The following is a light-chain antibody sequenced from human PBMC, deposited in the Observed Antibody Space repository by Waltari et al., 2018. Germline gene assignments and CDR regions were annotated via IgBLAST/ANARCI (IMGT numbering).Light chain of an antibody. CDR1: ALTDQY. CDR3: QSADSTGSDVV. V-gene: IGLV3-25*03. CDR2: KDT. J-gene: IGLJ2*01. Sequence: SYELTQPPSVTVSPGQTARIACSGDALTDQYVNWYQQRPGRAPVVVIYKDTKRPSGIPGRFSGSSSGKTVTLTISGVQAEDESDYYCQSADSTGSDVVFGGGTKLTVL.